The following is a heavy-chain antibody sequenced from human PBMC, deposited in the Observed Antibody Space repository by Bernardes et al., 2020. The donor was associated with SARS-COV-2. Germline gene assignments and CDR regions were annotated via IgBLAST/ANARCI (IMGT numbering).Heavy chain of an antibody. J-gene: IGHJ5*01. D-gene: IGHD3-22*01. V-gene: IGHV3-23*01. CDR1: GFTFSSYA. CDR2: ISTSATST. CDR3: AKGTSDYYYDS. Sequence: GGSLRLSCAASGFTFSSYAMYWVRQAPGKGLEWVSAISTSATSTYYTDSVKGRFTISRDDSKNTLFLQMDSLRAEDTAVYYCAKGTSDYYYDSWGQGTLVTVSS.